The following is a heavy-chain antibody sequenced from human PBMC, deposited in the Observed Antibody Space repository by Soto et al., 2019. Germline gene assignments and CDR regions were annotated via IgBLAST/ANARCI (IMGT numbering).Heavy chain of an antibody. Sequence: LRLSCAASGFTFSTFSMNWVRQAPGKGLEWLSYIGGSGGSISYADSVKGRFTISRDNGKNTLYLQMSSLRDEDTAVYYCARDLAWAFDSWGQGALVTVSS. CDR2: IGGSGGSI. V-gene: IGHV3-48*02. CDR3: ARDLAWAFDS. D-gene: IGHD1-26*01. CDR1: GFTFSTFS. J-gene: IGHJ4*02.